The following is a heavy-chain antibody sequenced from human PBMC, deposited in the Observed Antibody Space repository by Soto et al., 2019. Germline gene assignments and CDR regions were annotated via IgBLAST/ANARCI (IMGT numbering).Heavy chain of an antibody. CDR1: GASIRSYY. CDR3: ARDHKGRYFDS. Sequence: SETLSLTCTVSGASIRSYYWSWIRQPPGKGLEWIGYIYYSGSTNYNPSLESRVTISVDTSKNQVSLKLSSVTAADTAVYYCARDHKGRYFDSWGQGTLVTVSS. V-gene: IGHV4-59*01. D-gene: IGHD3-9*01. CDR2: IYYSGST. J-gene: IGHJ4*02.